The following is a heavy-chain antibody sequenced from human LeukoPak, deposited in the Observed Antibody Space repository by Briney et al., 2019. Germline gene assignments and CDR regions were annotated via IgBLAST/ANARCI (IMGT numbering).Heavy chain of an antibody. CDR3: ARGVSVDYDSSGYPTYYFDY. CDR1: GGSFSGYY. CDR2: INHSGST. Sequence: PSETLSLTCAVYGGSFSGYYWSWIRQPPGKGLEWIGEINHSGSTNYNPSLKSRVTISVDTSKNQFSLKLSSVTAADRAVYYCARGVSVDYDSSGYPTYYFDYWGQGTLVTVSS. V-gene: IGHV4-34*01. J-gene: IGHJ4*02. D-gene: IGHD3-22*01.